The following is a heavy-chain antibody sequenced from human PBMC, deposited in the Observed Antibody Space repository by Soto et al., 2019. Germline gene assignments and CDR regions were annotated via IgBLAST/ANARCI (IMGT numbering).Heavy chain of an antibody. CDR2: IYATGTT. J-gene: IGHJ5*02. V-gene: IGHV4-4*07. CDR3: VRDGTKTLREWFDP. CDR1: GASISGFY. D-gene: IGHD1-1*01. Sequence: SETLSLTCTVSGASISGFYWSCIRKSAWKGLEWIGLIYATGTTDYNPSLKSRVMMSVDTSKKQFSLKLRSVTAADTAVYYCVRDGTKTLREWFDPWGQGISVTVS.